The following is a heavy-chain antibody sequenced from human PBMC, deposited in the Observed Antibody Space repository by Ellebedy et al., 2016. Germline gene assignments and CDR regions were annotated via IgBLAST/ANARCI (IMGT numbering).Heavy chain of an antibody. CDR3: ARGLAGTSKFRDV. Sequence: GGSLRLSCAASGFIFSNYDMHWVRQATGKGLEWVSVIGTVGDTYYPDSVKGRFTISRENAKNSLYLQMNSLRAGDTAVYYCARGLAGTSKFRDVWGQGTTVTVSS. D-gene: IGHD1-7*01. V-gene: IGHV3-13*01. CDR1: GFIFSNYD. CDR2: IGTVGDT. J-gene: IGHJ6*02.